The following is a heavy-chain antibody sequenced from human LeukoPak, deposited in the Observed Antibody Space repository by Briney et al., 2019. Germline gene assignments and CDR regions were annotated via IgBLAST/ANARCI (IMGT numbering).Heavy chain of an antibody. CDR1: GGSISSYY. V-gene: IGHV4-59*01. CDR3: VREKPNWFDP. J-gene: IGHJ5*02. CDR2: IYYSGST. Sequence: PSETLSLTCTVSGGSISSYYWSWIRQPPGKGLEWIGYIYYSGSTNYNPSLKSRVTITVDTSKNQFSLKLSSVTAADTAVYYCVREKPNWFDPWGQGTLVTVSS.